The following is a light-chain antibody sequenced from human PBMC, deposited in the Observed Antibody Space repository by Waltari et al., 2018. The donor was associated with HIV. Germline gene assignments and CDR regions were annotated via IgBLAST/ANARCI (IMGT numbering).Light chain of an antibody. V-gene: IGLV2-23*02. Sequence: QSALTQPASVSGSPGPSIIISCTGTISDIGSYHLVSWYQQYPGRAPKLIIYEVTKRPSGVSDRFSGSKSGNRASLTVAGLKVEDEADYYCCSYAGGRVFVLFGGGTRLTV. J-gene: IGLJ2*01. CDR1: ISDIGSYHL. CDR2: EVT. CDR3: CSYAGGRVFVL.